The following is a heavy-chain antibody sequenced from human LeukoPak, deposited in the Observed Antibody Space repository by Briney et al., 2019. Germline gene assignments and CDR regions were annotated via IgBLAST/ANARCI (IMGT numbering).Heavy chain of an antibody. CDR1: GFTFSSYA. J-gene: IGHJ4*02. V-gene: IGHV3-23*01. Sequence: GGSLRLSCAASGFTFSSYAMSWVRQAPGKGLEWVSTISGSGGSTYYADSVKGRFTISRDNSKNTLYLQMNSLRAEDTAVYYCAKSPVAGWRFDYWGQGTLVTVSS. D-gene: IGHD6-19*01. CDR3: AKSPVAGWRFDY. CDR2: ISGSGGST.